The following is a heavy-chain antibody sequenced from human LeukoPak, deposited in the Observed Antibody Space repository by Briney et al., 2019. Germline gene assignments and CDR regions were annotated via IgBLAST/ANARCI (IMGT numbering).Heavy chain of an antibody. Sequence: GGSLRLSCAASGFTFDDYGMSWVRQAPGKGLEWVSGINWNGGSTGYADSVKGRFTISRDNSKNTLYLQMNSLRAEDTAVYYCASSLTTVTLYYYYYMDVWGKGTTVTVSS. CDR3: ASSLTTVTLYYYYYMDV. J-gene: IGHJ6*03. CDR1: GFTFDDYG. V-gene: IGHV3-20*04. D-gene: IGHD4-11*01. CDR2: INWNGGST.